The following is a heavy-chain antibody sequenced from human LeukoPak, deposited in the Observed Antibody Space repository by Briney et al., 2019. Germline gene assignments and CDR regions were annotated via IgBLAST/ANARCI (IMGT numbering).Heavy chain of an antibody. CDR2: IIPIFGTA. V-gene: IGHV1-69*13. J-gene: IGHJ4*02. CDR1: GGTFSSYA. CDR3: ARAYCSSTSCYSGAWYFDY. D-gene: IGHD2-2*01. Sequence: SVKVSCKASGGTFSSYAISWVRQAPGQGLEWMGGIIPIFGTANYAQKFQGRVTITADESTSTAYMELRSLRSDDTAVYYCARAYCSSTSCYSGAWYFDYWGQGTLVTVSS.